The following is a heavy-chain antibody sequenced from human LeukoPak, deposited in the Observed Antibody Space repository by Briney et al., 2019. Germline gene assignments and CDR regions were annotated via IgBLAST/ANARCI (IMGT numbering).Heavy chain of an antibody. J-gene: IGHJ4*02. CDR2: ISAYNGNT. D-gene: IGHD6-6*01. V-gene: IGHV1-18*01. CDR3: ARDRWEAARPDGFDY. Sequence: GASVNVSCKASGYTFTSYGISWVRQAPGQGLEWMGWISAYNGNTNYAQKLQGRVTMTTDTSTSTAYMELRSLRSDDTAVYYCARDRWEAARPDGFDYWGQGTLVTVSS. CDR1: GYTFTSYG.